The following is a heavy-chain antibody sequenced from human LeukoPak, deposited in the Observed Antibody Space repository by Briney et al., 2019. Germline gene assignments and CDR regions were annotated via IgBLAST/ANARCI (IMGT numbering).Heavy chain of an antibody. Sequence: GSLRLSCAASGFTVINAWMSWVRQAPGRGLEWVGRIKSKSDRGTTDYAAPVRGRFTISRDDSKNTLYLQMDSLQTDDTAVYYCATEYRDSSGWYGAFDIWGQGTMVTVSS. CDR1: GFTVINAW. J-gene: IGHJ3*02. V-gene: IGHV3-15*01. CDR3: ATEYRDSSGWYGAFDI. D-gene: IGHD6-19*01. CDR2: IKSKSDRGTT.